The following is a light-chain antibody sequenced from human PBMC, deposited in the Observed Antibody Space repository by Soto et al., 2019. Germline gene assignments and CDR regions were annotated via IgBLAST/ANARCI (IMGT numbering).Light chain of an antibody. Sequence: ENELTQSPGALSLSPGERATLSCRAGQSLSSSYLAWYQQKPGQAPRLLIYGASSRATGIPDRFSGSGSGTDFTITISRMEPEDFDAYYCQQFATSPLTFGGGTKVDIK. CDR1: QSLSSSY. J-gene: IGKJ4*01. CDR3: QQFATSPLT. CDR2: GAS. V-gene: IGKV3-20*01.